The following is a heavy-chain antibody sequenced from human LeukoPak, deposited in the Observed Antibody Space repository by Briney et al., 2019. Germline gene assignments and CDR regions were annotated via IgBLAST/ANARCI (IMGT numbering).Heavy chain of an antibody. Sequence: GASVKVSCKASGYTFTSYAMHWVRQAPGQRLEWMGWINAGNGNTKYSQKFQGRVTITRDTSASTAYMELSSLRSEDTAVYYCARERNSSSWYVYYYYYYGMDVWGQGTTVTVSS. D-gene: IGHD6-13*01. CDR2: INAGNGNT. J-gene: IGHJ6*02. CDR3: ARERNSSSWYVYYYYYYGMDV. CDR1: GYTFTSYA. V-gene: IGHV1-3*01.